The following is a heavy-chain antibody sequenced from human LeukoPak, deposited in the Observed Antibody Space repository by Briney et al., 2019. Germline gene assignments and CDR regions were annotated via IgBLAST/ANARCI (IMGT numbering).Heavy chain of an antibody. J-gene: IGHJ3*02. CDR1: GGSISSGGYS. CDR3: ARERYDSSGYPPSDAFDI. Sequence: PSETLSLTCAVSGGSISSGGYSWSWIRQHPGEGLEWIGYIYYSGSTYYNPSLKSRVTISVDTSKNQFSLKLSSVTAADTAVYYCARERYDSSGYPPSDAFDIWGQGTMVTVSS. V-gene: IGHV4-31*11. D-gene: IGHD3-22*01. CDR2: IYYSGST.